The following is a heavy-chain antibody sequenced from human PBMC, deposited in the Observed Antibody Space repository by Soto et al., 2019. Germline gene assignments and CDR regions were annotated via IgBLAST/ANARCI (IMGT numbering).Heavy chain of an antibody. CDR1: GDTFSTYG. D-gene: IGHD6-19*01. Sequence: ASVKVSCKASGDTFSTYGLTWVRRAPGQGLEWMGGIIPIFGTANYAQKFQGRVTITADESTSTAYMELSSLRSEDTALYYCAREIAVAGKEDYWGQGTLVTVSS. V-gene: IGHV1-69*13. CDR3: AREIAVAGKEDY. CDR2: IIPIFGTA. J-gene: IGHJ4*02.